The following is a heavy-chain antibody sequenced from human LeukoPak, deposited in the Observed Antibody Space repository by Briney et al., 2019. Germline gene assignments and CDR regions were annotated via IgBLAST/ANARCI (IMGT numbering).Heavy chain of an antibody. CDR1: GGSISSNSYY. CDR2: IYYSGST. J-gene: IGHJ4*02. CDR3: ARHPRTLLWFGELLDYFDY. Sequence: PSETLSLTCTVSGGSISSNSYYWGWIRQPPGKGLEWIGSIYYSGSTYYNPSLKSRVTISVDTSKNQFSLKLSSVTAADTAVYYCARHPRTLLWFGELLDYFDYWGQGTLVTVSS. V-gene: IGHV4-39*01. D-gene: IGHD3-10*01.